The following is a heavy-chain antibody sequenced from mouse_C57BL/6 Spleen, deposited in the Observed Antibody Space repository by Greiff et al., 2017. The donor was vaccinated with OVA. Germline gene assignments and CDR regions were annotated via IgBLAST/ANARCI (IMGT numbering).Heavy chain of an antibody. CDR2: IHPNSGST. J-gene: IGHJ1*03. CDR3: AKGSSHWYFGV. D-gene: IGHD1-1*01. Sequence: QVQLQQPGAELVKPGASVKLSCKASGYTFTSYWMHWVKQRPGQGLEWIGMIHPNSGSTNYNEKFKNKATMTVDKSSSKAYMQLSSLTSEDSAVYYCAKGSSHWYFGVWGTETTVTVSS. V-gene: IGHV1-64*01. CDR1: GYTFTSYW.